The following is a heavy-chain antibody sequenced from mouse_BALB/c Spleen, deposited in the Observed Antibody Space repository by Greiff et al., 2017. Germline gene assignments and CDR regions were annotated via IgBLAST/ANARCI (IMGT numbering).Heavy chain of an antibody. Sequence: VQLQQSGPGLVQPSQSLSITCTVSGFSLTSYGVHWVRQSPGKGLEWLGVIWSGGSTDYNAAFISRLSISKDNSKSQVFFKMNSLQADDTAIYYCARNWDYYYAMDYWGQGTSVTVSS. CDR1: GFSLTSYG. CDR3: ARNWDYYYAMDY. V-gene: IGHV2-4-1*01. D-gene: IGHD4-1*01. CDR2: IWSGGST. J-gene: IGHJ4*01.